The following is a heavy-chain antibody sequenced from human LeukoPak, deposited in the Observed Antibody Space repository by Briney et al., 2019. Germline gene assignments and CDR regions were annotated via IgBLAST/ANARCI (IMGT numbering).Heavy chain of an antibody. CDR1: GYTFTGYY. CDR3: ARDMVPAAYYYFDY. Sequence: GASVKVSCKASGYTFTGYYMHWVRQAPGQGLEWMGWINPNSGGTNYAQKFQGRVTMTRDTSISTAYMELSRLRSDDTAVYYCARDMVPAAYYYFDYWGQGTLVTVSS. J-gene: IGHJ4*02. CDR2: INPNSGGT. V-gene: IGHV1-2*02. D-gene: IGHD2-2*01.